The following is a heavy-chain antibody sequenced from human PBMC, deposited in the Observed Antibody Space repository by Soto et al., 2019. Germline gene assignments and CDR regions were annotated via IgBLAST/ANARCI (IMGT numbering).Heavy chain of an antibody. D-gene: IGHD1-1*01. CDR1: GGSISTVGHY. CDR2: IYHTGST. CDR3: ARATGTLRSRNCDY. Sequence: TLSLTCSVSGGSISTVGHYWTWIRQPPGKGLEWIGSIYHTGSTYYSKSLRSRLTMSVDTSKSQFSLRLSSVTAADTAVYYCARATGTLRSRNCDYWGQGSLVTSPQ. J-gene: IGHJ4*02. V-gene: IGHV4-31*03.